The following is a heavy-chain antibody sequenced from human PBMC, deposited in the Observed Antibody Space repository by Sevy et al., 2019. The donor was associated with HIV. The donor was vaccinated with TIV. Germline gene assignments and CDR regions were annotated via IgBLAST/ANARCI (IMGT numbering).Heavy chain of an antibody. J-gene: IGHJ4*02. CDR1: GFTFSSYW. Sequence: GGSLRLSCAASGFTFSSYWMSWVRQAPGKGLEWVANIKQDGSEKYYVDSVKGRFTISRDNAKNSLYLQMNSLRDEDTAVYYCAAWYYDSTGAFDYWGQGTLVTVSS. V-gene: IGHV3-7*01. CDR3: AAWYYDSTGAFDY. D-gene: IGHD3-22*01. CDR2: IKQDGSEK.